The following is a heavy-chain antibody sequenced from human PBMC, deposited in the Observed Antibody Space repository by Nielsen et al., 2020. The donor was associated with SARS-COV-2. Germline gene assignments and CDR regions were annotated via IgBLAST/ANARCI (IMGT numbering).Heavy chain of an antibody. CDR3: ARNPGIAVADFDY. V-gene: IGHV1-3*01. CDR2: INAGNGNT. Sequence: ASVKVSCKASGYTFTSYAMHWVRQAPGQRLEWMGWINAGNGNTKYSQKFQGRVTMTRDTSTSTVYMELSSLRSEDTAVYYCARNPGIAVADFDYWGQGTLVTVSS. CDR1: GYTFTSYA. D-gene: IGHD6-19*01. J-gene: IGHJ4*02.